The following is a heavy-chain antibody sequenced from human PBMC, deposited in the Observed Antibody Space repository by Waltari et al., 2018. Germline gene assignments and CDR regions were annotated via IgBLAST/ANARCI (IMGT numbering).Heavy chain of an antibody. V-gene: IGHV3-21*02. D-gene: IGHD6-19*01. J-gene: IGHJ6*02. CDR2: IGSSSSFM. CDR1: GFKFSAYA. Sequence: EVQLVESGGGLVKPGGSLRLSCAASGFKFSAYAMTLVRQAPGKGLEWVSSIGSSSSFMDYADSVRGRFTVSRDNAKNTLYLQMDTLRAEDTAVYYCAREGAEQWVVEDYGMDVWGQGTTVTVS. CDR3: AREGAEQWVVEDYGMDV.